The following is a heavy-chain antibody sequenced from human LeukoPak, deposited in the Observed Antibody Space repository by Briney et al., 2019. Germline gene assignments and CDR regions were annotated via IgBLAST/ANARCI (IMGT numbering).Heavy chain of an antibody. CDR3: ARAPFSYDSSAYNAFDI. V-gene: IGHV1-2*02. CDR1: GFIFTNYY. D-gene: IGHD3-22*01. J-gene: IGHJ3*02. CDR2: IYPNSGGT. Sequence: ASVKVSCKASGFIFTNYYIHWVRQAPGQGLEWMGWIYPNSGGTKYAQKFQGGVTMTRDTSISTAYMELSRLRSDDTAVYYCARAPFSYDSSAYNAFDIWGQGTMVTVSS.